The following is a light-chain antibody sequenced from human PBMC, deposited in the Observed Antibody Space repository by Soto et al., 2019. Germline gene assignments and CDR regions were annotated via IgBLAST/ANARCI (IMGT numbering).Light chain of an antibody. CDR2: AAS. CDR3: QQLNIYPFT. J-gene: IGKJ3*01. CDR1: QGISSY. V-gene: IGKV1-9*01. Sequence: IQLTQSPSSLSASVGDRVIMTCRASQGISSYLAWYQQKPGKAPTLLIYAASTLETGVPSRFSGSGSGTHFTLTISSLQPEDFATYYCQQLNIYPFTFGPGTKVDIK.